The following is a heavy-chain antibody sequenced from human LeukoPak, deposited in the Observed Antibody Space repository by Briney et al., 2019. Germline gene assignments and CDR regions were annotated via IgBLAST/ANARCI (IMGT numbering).Heavy chain of an antibody. V-gene: IGHV3-43*02. CDR1: GFTFDAYA. J-gene: IGHJ4*02. CDR2: ISGDGGST. D-gene: IGHD5/OR15-5a*01. Sequence: GGSLRLSCAASGFTFDAYAMHWVRQGPGKGLEWVSLISGDGGSTYYADSVKGRFTISRDNSKKSLYLQMNSLRTEDTALYYCARSSSIVSTGGYWGQGTLVTVSS. CDR3: ARSSSIVSTGGY.